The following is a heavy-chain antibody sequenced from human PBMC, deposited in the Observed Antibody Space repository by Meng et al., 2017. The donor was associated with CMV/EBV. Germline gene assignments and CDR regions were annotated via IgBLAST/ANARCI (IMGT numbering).Heavy chain of an antibody. J-gene: IGHJ4*02. CDR2: IRSKVYGGTA. D-gene: IGHD5-12*01. CDR3: SRHWFSAYDYYFDY. Sequence: GESLKISRTTSGFTFANYAMSWVRQTPGKGLEWVGFIRSKVYGGTADYAASVKGRFSVPRDDSKRIAYLQMSSLKTEDTAVYYCSRHWFSAYDYYFDYWGRGTLVTVSS. CDR1: GFTFANYA. V-gene: IGHV3-49*04.